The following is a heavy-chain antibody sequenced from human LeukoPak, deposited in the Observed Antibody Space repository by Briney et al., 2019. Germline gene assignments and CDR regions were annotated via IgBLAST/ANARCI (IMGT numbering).Heavy chain of an antibody. J-gene: IGHJ5*02. CDR1: GGSISSGGYY. CDR3: ARADDRNSSSREYNWFDP. CDR2: IYHSGST. D-gene: IGHD6-13*01. Sequence: PSETLSLTCTVSGGSISSGGYYWSWIRQPPGKGLEWIGYIYHSGSTYYNPSLKSRVTISVDTSKNQFSLKLSSVTAADTAVYYCARADDRNSSSREYNWFDPWGQGTLVTVSS. V-gene: IGHV4-30-2*01.